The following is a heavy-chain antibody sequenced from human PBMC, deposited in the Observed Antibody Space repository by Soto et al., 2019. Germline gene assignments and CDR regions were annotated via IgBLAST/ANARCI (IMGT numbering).Heavy chain of an antibody. CDR1: GYTFTSYG. CDR3: ARYKFDFWSGYYNYFDY. Sequence: ASVKVSCQASGYTFTSYGISWVRQAPGQGLEWMGWISAYNGNTNYAQKLQGRVTMTTDTSTSTAYMELRSLRSDDTAVYYCARYKFDFWSGYYNYFDYWGQGTLVTVSS. D-gene: IGHD3-3*01. J-gene: IGHJ4*02. CDR2: ISAYNGNT. V-gene: IGHV1-18*01.